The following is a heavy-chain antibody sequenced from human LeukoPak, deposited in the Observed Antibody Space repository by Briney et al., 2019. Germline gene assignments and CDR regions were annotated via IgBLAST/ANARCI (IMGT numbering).Heavy chain of an antibody. D-gene: IGHD3-16*02. CDR2: SYSGGSS. CDR3: AREEHYRRYFAL. J-gene: IGHJ2*01. CDR1: GFTVSSNY. Sequence: GGSLRLSCAASGFTVSSNYMGWVRQAPGKGLEWVSVSYSGGSSYYADSVKGRFTISRDNSKNTLYLQMNTLRAEDTAVYFCAREEHYRRYFALWGRGTLVTVS. V-gene: IGHV3-53*01.